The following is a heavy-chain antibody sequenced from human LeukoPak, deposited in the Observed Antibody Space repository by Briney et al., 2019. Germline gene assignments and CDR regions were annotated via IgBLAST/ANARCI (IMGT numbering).Heavy chain of an antibody. D-gene: IGHD3-9*01. CDR1: GGSISSYY. Sequence: SETLSLTCTVSGGSISSYYWSWIRQPAGKGLEWIGRIYTSGSTNYNPSLKSRITMSVDTSKNQFSLKLSSVTAADTAVYYCARGLSNYDILTGYYTGGYYYYGMDVWGQGTTVTVSS. CDR3: ARGLSNYDILTGYYTGGYYYYGMDV. V-gene: IGHV4-4*07. J-gene: IGHJ6*02. CDR2: IYTSGST.